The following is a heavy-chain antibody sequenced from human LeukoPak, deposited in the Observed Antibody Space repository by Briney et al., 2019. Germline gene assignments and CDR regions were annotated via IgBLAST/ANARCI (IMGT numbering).Heavy chain of an antibody. CDR3: ATGGPFGVVTDY. Sequence: ASVKVSCKVSGYTLTELSIHWVRQAPGKGLEWMGGFDPEDGETIYAQKFQGRVTMTEDTSTDTAYMELSSLRSEDTAVYYCATGGPFGVVTDYWGQGTLVTVSS. CDR2: FDPEDGET. J-gene: IGHJ4*02. V-gene: IGHV1-24*01. CDR1: GYTLTELS. D-gene: IGHD3-3*01.